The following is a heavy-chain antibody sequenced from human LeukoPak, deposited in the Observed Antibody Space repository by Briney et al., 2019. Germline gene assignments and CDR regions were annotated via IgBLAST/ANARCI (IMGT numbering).Heavy chain of an antibody. CDR2: ISYDGSNK. J-gene: IGHJ4*02. CDR3: ARGIAAAIRY. Sequence: GRSLRLSCAASGFTFSSYALHWVRQAPGKGLEWVAVISYDGSNKYYADSVKGRFTISRDNSKNTLYLQMNSLRAEDTAVYYCARGIAAAIRYWGQGTLVTVSS. CDR1: GFTFSSYA. D-gene: IGHD6-13*01. V-gene: IGHV3-30*04.